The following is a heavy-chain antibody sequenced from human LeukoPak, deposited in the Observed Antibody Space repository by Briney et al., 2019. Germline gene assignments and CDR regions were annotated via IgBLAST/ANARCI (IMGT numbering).Heavy chain of an antibody. CDR3: ASYYYDSSGYRYDAFDI. CDR2: ISSSSSYI. Sequence: PGGSLRLSRAASGFTFSGYAMSWVRQAPGKGLEWVSSISSSSSYIYYADSVKGRFTISRDNAKNSLYLQMNSLRAEDTAVYYCASYYYDSSGYRYDAFDIWGQGTMVTVSS. D-gene: IGHD3-22*01. J-gene: IGHJ3*02. V-gene: IGHV3-21*01. CDR1: GFTFSGYA.